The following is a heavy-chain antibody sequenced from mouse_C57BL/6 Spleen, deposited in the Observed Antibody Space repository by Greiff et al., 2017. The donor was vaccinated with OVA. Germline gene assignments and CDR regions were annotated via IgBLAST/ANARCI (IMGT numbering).Heavy chain of an antibody. J-gene: IGHJ1*03. CDR2: IYPGSGNT. D-gene: IGHD1-1*01. V-gene: IGHV1-76*01. CDR3: AREEDYGSRYFDV. Sequence: QVQLQQSGAELVRPGASVKLSCKASGYTFTDYYINWVKQRPGQGLEWIARIYPGSGNTYYNEKFKGKATLTAEKSSSTAYMQLSSLTSEDSAVYFCAREEDYGSRYFDVWGTGTTVTVSS. CDR1: GYTFTDYY.